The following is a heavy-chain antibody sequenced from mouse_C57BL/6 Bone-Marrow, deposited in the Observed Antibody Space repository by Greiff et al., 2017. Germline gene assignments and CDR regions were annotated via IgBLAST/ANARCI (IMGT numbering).Heavy chain of an antibody. CDR1: GFTFSSYG. J-gene: IGHJ4*01. CDR2: ISSGGSYT. CDR3: ARRSYAMDY. Sequence: MLVESGGDLVKPGGSLKLSCAASGFTFSSYGMSWVRQTPDKRLEWVATISSGGSYTYYPDSVKGRFTISRDNAKNTLYLQMSRLKSEDTAMYYCARRSYAMDYWGQGTSVTVSS. V-gene: IGHV5-6*02.